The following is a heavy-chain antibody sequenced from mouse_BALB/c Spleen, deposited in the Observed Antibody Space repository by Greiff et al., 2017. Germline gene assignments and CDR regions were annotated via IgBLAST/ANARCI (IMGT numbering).Heavy chain of an antibody. Sequence: VKLMESGPGLVAPSQSLSITCTVSGFSLTSYDISWIRQPPGKGLEWLGVIWTGGGTNYNSAFMSRLSISKDNSKSQVFLKMNSLQTDDTAIYYCVRETMITRGFDYWGQGTTLTVSS. D-gene: IGHD2-4*01. CDR2: IWTGGGT. CDR1: GFSLTSYD. V-gene: IGHV2-9-2*01. J-gene: IGHJ2*01. CDR3: VRETMITRGFDY.